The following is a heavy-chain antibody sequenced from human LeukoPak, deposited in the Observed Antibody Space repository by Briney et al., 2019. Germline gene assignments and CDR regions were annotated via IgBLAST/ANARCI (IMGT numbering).Heavy chain of an antibody. V-gene: IGHV1-2*02. D-gene: IGHD5-12*01. J-gene: IGHJ4*02. CDR2: INPNSGGT. CDR1: GYTFTVYY. Sequence: ASVKVSCKASGYTFTVYYLHWVRQAPGHGLEWMGWINPNSGGTNYAQKFQGRVTMTRDTFISTAYMELRSLRSDDTAVYYCARDDALVATGSFDYWGQGTLVTVSS. CDR3: ARDDALVATGSFDY.